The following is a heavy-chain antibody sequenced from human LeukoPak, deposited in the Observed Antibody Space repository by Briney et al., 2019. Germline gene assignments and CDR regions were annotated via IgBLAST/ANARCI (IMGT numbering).Heavy chain of an antibody. CDR3: ARIPEAGHLDYYYYYMDV. D-gene: IGHD6-19*01. Sequence: SETLSLTCTVSGGSTSSYYWSWIRQPPGKGLEWXXXXXYSGSTNYNPSLKSRVTISVDTSKNQFSLKLSSVTAADTAVYYCARIPEAGHLDYYYYYMDVWGKGTTVTVSS. V-gene: IGHV4-59*08. J-gene: IGHJ6*03. CDR1: GGSTSSYY. CDR2: XXYSGST.